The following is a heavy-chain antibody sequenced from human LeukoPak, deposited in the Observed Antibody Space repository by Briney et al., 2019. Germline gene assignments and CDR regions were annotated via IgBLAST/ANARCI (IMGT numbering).Heavy chain of an antibody. CDR1: GFTFRSYA. J-gene: IGHJ4*02. D-gene: IGHD3-22*01. CDR3: ARGFYEFEDSGYYFDF. Sequence: PGGSLRLSCAASGFTFRSYAMTWVRQAPGKGLEWVSVIYRGGNTFYTDSVRGRFTISRDNSKNILYLQMNSLRPEDTAVYYCARGFYEFEDSGYYFDFWGQGTLVAVSS. CDR2: IYRGGNT. V-gene: IGHV3-66*02.